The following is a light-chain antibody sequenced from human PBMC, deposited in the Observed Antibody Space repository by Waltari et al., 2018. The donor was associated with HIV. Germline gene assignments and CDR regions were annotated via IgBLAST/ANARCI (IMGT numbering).Light chain of an antibody. CDR3: ASFTGDNSLL. CDR2: DVD. Sequence: SAVTQPASVSGLPGQSITISCSGDASDFGLYNFVSWYQQHPGNLPRLTLDDVDIRASGISAGVGGTKSGHTASLNFSGLRAEDEADYYCASFTGDNSLLFGGGTKVTVL. J-gene: IGLJ3*02. CDR1: ASDFGLYNF. V-gene: IGLV2-14*03.